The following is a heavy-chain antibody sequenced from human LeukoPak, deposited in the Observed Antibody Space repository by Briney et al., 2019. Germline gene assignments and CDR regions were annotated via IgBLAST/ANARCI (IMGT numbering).Heavy chain of an antibody. CDR2: IYYSGST. J-gene: IGHJ4*02. V-gene: IGHV4-39*01. CDR3: ATLRSDFWSGYLGHFDY. D-gene: IGHD3-3*01. CDR1: GGSISSSSYY. Sequence: PSETLSLTCTVSGGSISSSSYYWGWIRQPPGKGLEWIGSIYYSGSTYYNPSLKSRVTISVDTSKNQFSLKLSSVTAADTAVYYCATLRSDFWSGYLGHFDYWGQGTLVTVSS.